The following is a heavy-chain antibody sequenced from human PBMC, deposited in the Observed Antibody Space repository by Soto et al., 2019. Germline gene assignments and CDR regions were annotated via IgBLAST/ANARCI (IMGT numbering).Heavy chain of an antibody. J-gene: IGHJ4*02. V-gene: IGHV1-69*01. CDR3: ARDGGRHSGGIDY. CDR2: IIPIFGTA. CDR1: GGTFSSYS. Sequence: QVQLVQSGAEVKKPGSSVKVSCKASGGTFSSYSINWVRQAPGQGLEWMGEIIPIFGTANYAQKFQGRVTITADESTSTADMELSGLRSEDKAVYYCARDGGRHSGGIDYWGQGTLVTVSS. D-gene: IGHD1-26*01.